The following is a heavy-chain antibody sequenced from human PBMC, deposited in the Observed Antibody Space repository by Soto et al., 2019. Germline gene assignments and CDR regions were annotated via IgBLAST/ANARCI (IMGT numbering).Heavy chain of an antibody. CDR2: VYHSGNT. CDR1: GRSISDTNYY. D-gene: IGHD1-26*01. V-gene: IGHV4-39*01. CDR3: ARFPRAGATGRHFFDP. Sequence: PWETLSLTCSVSGRSISDTNYYWGWIRQPPGTGLEWNGTVYHSGNTYYNPSLKSRTTISIDTTRNDFSLNVRSVTAADTAIYYCARFPRAGATGRHFFDPWGQGTLVTVSS. J-gene: IGHJ5*02.